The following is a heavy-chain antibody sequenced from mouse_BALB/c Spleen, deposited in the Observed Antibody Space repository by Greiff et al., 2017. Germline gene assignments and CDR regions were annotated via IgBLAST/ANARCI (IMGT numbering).Heavy chain of an antibody. CDR2: ISYSGST. Sequence: DVQLVESGPGLVKPSQSLSLTCTVTGYSITSDYAWNWIRQFPGNKLEWMGYISYSGSTSYNPSLKSRISITRDTSKNQFFLQLNSVTTEDTATYYCARWEITTAWFAYWGQGTLVTVSA. V-gene: IGHV3-2*02. CDR3: ARWEITTAWFAY. CDR1: GYSITSDYA. J-gene: IGHJ3*01. D-gene: IGHD2-4*01.